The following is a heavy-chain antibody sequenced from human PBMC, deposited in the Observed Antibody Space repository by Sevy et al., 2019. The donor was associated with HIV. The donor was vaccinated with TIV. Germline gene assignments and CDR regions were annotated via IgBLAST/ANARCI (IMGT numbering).Heavy chain of an antibody. CDR3: ARGEYCSSTTCSYFDY. Sequence: GGSLRLSCAASGFTFSSYSINWVRQAPGMGLEWVSSISSSSNFIYYADSVKGRFTISRDNAKNSLYLQMHSLRAEDTAVYYCARGEYCSSTTCSYFDYWGQRTLVTVSS. CDR2: ISSSSNFI. J-gene: IGHJ4*02. V-gene: IGHV3-21*01. CDR1: GFTFSSYS. D-gene: IGHD2-2*01.